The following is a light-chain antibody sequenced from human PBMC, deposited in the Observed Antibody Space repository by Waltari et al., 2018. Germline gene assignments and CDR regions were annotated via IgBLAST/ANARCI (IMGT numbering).Light chain of an antibody. Sequence: DIQMTQSPSSLPASVGDKVTISCHASEGISSWLAWYQQRPGKAPKPLIFAGSSLQSGVPSRFSGSGSGTDYTLTITALQPEDVGIYYCQQYDDLPYSFGQGTTVEIK. CDR1: EGISSW. CDR2: AGS. CDR3: QQYDDLPYS. J-gene: IGKJ2*03. V-gene: IGKV1D-16*01.